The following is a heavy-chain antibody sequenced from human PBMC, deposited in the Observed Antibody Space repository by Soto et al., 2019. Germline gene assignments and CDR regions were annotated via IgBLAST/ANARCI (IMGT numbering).Heavy chain of an antibody. Sequence: ASVKLYCKAVGYIFTNYGVSWGRQAPGQGLEWMGWITTYNGNTEYAQKFQGRVTMTTDASTSTAYMELGSLRSDDTAIYYCARALTGYGMDVWGQGTTVTVSS. J-gene: IGHJ6*02. CDR2: ITTYNGNT. CDR1: GYIFTNYG. CDR3: ARALTGYGMDV. V-gene: IGHV1-18*01.